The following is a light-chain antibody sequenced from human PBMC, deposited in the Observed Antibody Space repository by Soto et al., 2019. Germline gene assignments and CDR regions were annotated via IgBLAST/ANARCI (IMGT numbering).Light chain of an antibody. V-gene: IGKV3-20*01. CDR3: NQYGSSPFT. CDR2: GAS. Sequence: EIVLTQSPGTLSLSPGESATLSCRASQSVSGSYLAWYQQKPGQTPRLLIYGASSRATGIPDRFSGSGSGTDFALTISRLKHEDFAVYYCNQYGSSPFTFGTGTKVEIK. CDR1: QSVSGSY. J-gene: IGKJ3*01.